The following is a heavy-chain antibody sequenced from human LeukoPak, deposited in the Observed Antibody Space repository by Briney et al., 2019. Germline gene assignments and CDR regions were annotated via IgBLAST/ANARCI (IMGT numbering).Heavy chain of an antibody. CDR2: IIPIFGIA. D-gene: IGHD3-22*01. V-gene: IGHV1-69*04. CDR1: GGTFSSYA. J-gene: IGHJ4*02. Sequence: SVKVSCKASGGTFSSYAISWVRQAPGQGLEWMGRIIPIFGIANYAQKFQGRVTIIADKSTSTAYMELSSLRSEDTAVYYCGASSYYYDSSGFIDYWGQGTLVTVSS. CDR3: GASSYYYDSSGFIDY.